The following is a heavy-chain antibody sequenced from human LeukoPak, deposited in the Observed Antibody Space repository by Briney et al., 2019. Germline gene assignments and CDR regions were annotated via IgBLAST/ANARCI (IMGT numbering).Heavy chain of an antibody. CDR2: ISGSGGST. D-gene: IGHD6-19*01. V-gene: IGHV3-23*01. Sequence: GGSLRLSCAASGVTFSSYAMSWVRQAPRKGLEWVSAISGSGGSTYYADSVKGRFTISRDNSKNTVYLQMNSLRAEDTAVYYCAKVPGGWRNDAFDIWGQGTMVTVPS. CDR3: AKVPGGWRNDAFDI. J-gene: IGHJ3*02. CDR1: GVTFSSYA.